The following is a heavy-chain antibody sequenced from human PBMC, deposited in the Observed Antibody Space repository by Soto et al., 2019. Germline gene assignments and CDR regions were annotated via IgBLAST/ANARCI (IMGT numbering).Heavy chain of an antibody. V-gene: IGHV2-5*02. CDR3: VHTYADHAGYYFDF. Sequence: QITLKESGPTLVKPTQTLTLTCSTSGFSLIDSGVAVGWIRQPPGKALDWLALVYWVDDKRYSPSLRTRLTITRDTSKNQVVLTMTNIDPVDTATYYCVHTYADHAGYYFDFWGQGTLVTVSS. CDR2: VYWVDDK. CDR1: GFSLIDSGVA. J-gene: IGHJ4*02.